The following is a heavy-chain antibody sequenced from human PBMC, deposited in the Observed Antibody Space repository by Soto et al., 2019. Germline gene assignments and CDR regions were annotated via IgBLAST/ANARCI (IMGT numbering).Heavy chain of an antibody. CDR3: ARGLRAAAVDY. Sequence: QVQLQQWGAGLLKPSETLSLTCAVYGGSFSGYYWSWIRQPPGKGLEWIGEINHSGSTNYIPSIKRRVTISVDTSKNQISLKRSSVTAANTAVYYCARGLRAAAVDYLGQGTLFTVSS. J-gene: IGHJ4*02. CDR2: INHSGST. D-gene: IGHD6-13*01. CDR1: GGSFSGYY. V-gene: IGHV4-34*01.